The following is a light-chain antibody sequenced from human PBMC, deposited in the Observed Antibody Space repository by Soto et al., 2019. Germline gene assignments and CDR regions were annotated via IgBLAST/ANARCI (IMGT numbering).Light chain of an antibody. CDR1: QSVYSGY. V-gene: IGKV3-20*01. J-gene: IGKJ1*01. Sequence: EIVLTQSPGTLSLSPGERATLSCRASQSVYSGYLAWYQQKPGQAPRLLIYGASSRATGIPDRFSGSGSGTDFTRNIVVLGNGVNEVYYSLWWGRAASAFGQG. CDR3: LWWGRAASA. CDR2: GAS.